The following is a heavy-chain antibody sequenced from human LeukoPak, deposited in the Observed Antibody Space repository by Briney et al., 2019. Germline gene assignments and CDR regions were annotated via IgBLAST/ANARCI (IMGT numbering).Heavy chain of an antibody. CDR2: IIPIFGTA. V-gene: IGHV1-69*05. CDR3: ARTGLSSPQGWVDY. D-gene: IGHD2-2*01. Sequence: SVKVSXKASGGTFSSYAISWVRQAPGQGLEWMGRIIPIFGTANYAQKFQGRVTITTDESTSTAYMELSSLRSEDTAVYYCARTGLSSPQGWVDYWGQGTLVTVSS. J-gene: IGHJ4*02. CDR1: GGTFSSYA.